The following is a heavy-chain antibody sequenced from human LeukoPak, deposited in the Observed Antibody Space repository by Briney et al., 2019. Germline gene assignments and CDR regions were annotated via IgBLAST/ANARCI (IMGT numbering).Heavy chain of an antibody. V-gene: IGHV4-39*01. CDR2: IYYSGST. Sequence: SETLSLTCTVAGGSISSSSYYWGWIRQPPGKGLEWSGSIYYSGSTYYNPSLKSRVTISVDTSKNQFSLKLSSVTAADTAVYYCTRLVAYSNYEGYFDYSGQGTLVTVSS. J-gene: IGHJ4*02. D-gene: IGHD4-11*01. CDR1: GGSISSSSYY. CDR3: TRLVAYSNYEGYFDY.